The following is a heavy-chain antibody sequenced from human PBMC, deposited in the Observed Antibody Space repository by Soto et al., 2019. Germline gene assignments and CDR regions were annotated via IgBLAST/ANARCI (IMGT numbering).Heavy chain of an antibody. J-gene: IGHJ4*01. V-gene: IGHV3-30-3*01. CDR3: ATGEKYYYDTTRY. Sequence: WGSLRLSCAASGFTFTTLSMHWIRQAPGKGLEWVAVVPHYVSNKQYADSVKGRFTISTDNSKNTLFLEMNSLTSEDTAIYYYATGEKYYYDTTRYWGKGTMVTVSS. CDR2: VPHYVSNK. D-gene: IGHD3-22*01. CDR1: GFTFTTLS.